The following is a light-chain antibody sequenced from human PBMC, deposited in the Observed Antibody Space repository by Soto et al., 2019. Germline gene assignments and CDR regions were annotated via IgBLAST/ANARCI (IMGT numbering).Light chain of an antibody. CDR3: QQRRDWPLT. V-gene: IGKV3-11*01. CDR2: DAS. CDR1: QSLNSY. Sequence: EIVLTQSPATLSLSPGERATLSCRACQSLNSYLAWFQQKPGQAPRLLIYDASNRATGIPARFSGSGSGTDFTLTISSLEPADFAVYYCQQRRDWPLTFGGGTKVEIK. J-gene: IGKJ4*01.